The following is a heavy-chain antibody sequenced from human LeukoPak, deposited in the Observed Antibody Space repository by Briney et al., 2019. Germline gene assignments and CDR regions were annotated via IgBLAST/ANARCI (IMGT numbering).Heavy chain of an antibody. CDR3: AREGMGRHY. CDR2: INPNSGGT. D-gene: IGHD3-10*01. Sequence: VSCKASGYTFTGYYIHWVRQAPGQGHEWMGRINPNSGGTNDAQEFQGRVTMTRDTSISTAYMELSSLTSDDTAVYYCAREGMGRHYWGQGTLVTVSS. CDR1: GYTFTGYY. V-gene: IGHV1-2*06. J-gene: IGHJ4*02.